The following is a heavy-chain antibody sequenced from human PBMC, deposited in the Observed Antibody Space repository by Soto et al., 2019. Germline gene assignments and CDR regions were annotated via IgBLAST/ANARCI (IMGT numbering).Heavy chain of an antibody. Sequence: QVQLVQSGAEVKRPGSSVKVSCKASGDTFIFYSINWVRQAPGLGREWMGRVNPIVSMSNYAQKFQGRVTMTADKSTSTAYMELSSLRSEDTAIYYCASSYGSGYRAFDYWGQGALVTVSS. CDR2: VNPIVSMS. D-gene: IGHD3-10*01. V-gene: IGHV1-69*02. CDR1: GDTFIFYS. CDR3: ASSYGSGYRAFDY. J-gene: IGHJ4*02.